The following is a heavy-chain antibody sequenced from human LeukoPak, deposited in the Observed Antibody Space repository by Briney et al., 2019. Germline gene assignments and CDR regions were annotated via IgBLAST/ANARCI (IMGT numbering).Heavy chain of an antibody. CDR1: GFTFSSYW. CDR2: IGTTTSTI. CDR3: ARDRGYCRGTTCYAYYFDS. J-gene: IGHJ4*02. D-gene: IGHD2-2*01. V-gene: IGHV3-48*04. Sequence: GGSLRLSCAASGFTFSSYWMSWVRQAPGKGLEWVSYIGTTTSTIYYADSVKGRFTISRDNAKNSLYLQMNSLRAEDTAVYYCARDRGYCRGTTCYAYYFDSWGQGTLVTVSS.